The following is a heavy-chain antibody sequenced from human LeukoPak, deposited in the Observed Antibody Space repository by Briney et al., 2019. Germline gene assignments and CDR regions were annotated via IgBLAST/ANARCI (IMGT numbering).Heavy chain of an antibody. CDR3: ATGIAAAGEDY. Sequence: SETLSLTCTVSGGSISSYYRSWIRQPPGKGLEWIGEINHSGSTNYNPSLKSRVTISVDTSKNQFSLKLSSVTAADTAVYYCATGIAAAGEDYWGQGTLVTVSS. CDR2: INHSGST. V-gene: IGHV4-34*01. CDR1: GGSISSYY. J-gene: IGHJ4*02. D-gene: IGHD6-13*01.